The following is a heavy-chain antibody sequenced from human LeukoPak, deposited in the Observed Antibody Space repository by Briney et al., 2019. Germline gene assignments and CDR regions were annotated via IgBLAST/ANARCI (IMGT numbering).Heavy chain of an antibody. V-gene: IGHV3-23*01. D-gene: IGHD6-19*01. Sequence: PGGSLRLSCAASGFTFSSYAMSWVRQAPGEGLEWVSAISGSGGSTYYADSVKGRFTISRDNSKNTLYLQMNSLRAEDTAVYYCAKDLPGYSSGWYADYWGQGTLVTVSS. CDR1: GFTFSSYA. J-gene: IGHJ4*02. CDR3: AKDLPGYSSGWYADY. CDR2: ISGSGGST.